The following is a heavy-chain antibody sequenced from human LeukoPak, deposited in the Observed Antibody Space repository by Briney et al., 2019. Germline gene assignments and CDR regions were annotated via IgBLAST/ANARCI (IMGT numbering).Heavy chain of an antibody. CDR1: GFTFSNYD. V-gene: IGHV3-23*01. J-gene: IGHJ5*02. CDR2: ISVSGGST. Sequence: GGSLRLSCAASGFTFSNYDMSGVPQAPGKGLEWVSSISVSGGSTYYADSAKGRFTISRDNSKNTLYLQMTNLRAADTAVYYCAKDLSRAVAADWFDPWDQGSLVTVSS. CDR3: AKDLSRAVAADWFDP. D-gene: IGHD6-19*01.